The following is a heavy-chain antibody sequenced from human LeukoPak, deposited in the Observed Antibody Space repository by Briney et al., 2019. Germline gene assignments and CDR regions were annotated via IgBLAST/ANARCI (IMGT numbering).Heavy chain of an antibody. Sequence: ASVKVSCKASGYTFTGYYMHWVRQAPGQGLEWMGWINPNSGATNYAQKFQGRVTMTRDTSISTAYMELSRLRSDDTAVYYCARGEDTAPLDYWGQGTLVTVSS. CDR2: INPNSGAT. J-gene: IGHJ4*02. D-gene: IGHD5-18*01. CDR1: GYTFTGYY. CDR3: ARGEDTAPLDY. V-gene: IGHV1-2*02.